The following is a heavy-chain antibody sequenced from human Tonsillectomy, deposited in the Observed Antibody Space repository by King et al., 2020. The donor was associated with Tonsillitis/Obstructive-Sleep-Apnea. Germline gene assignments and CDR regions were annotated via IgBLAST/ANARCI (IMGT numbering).Heavy chain of an antibody. CDR2: IYYSGST. J-gene: IGHJ4*02. D-gene: IGHD2-2*02. CDR3: AGEYCSSTSCYTVY. V-gene: IGHV4-59*12. CDR1: GGSISSYY. Sequence: QLQESGPGLVKPSETLSLTCTVSGGSISSYYWSWIRQPPGKGLEWIGYIYYSGSTNYNPSLKSRVTISVDTSKNQFSLKLSSVTAADTAVYYCAGEYCSSTSCYTVYWGQGTLVTVS.